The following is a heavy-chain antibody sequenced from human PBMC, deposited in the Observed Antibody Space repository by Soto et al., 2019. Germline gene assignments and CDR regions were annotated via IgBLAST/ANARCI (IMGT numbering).Heavy chain of an antibody. CDR3: AKARGVITTAFDN. CDR1: GDTFSNSA. Sequence: QVQLVQSGAEVKKPGSSMTVACKVSGDTFSNSAINWVRQAPGQGLAWLGGIIPYFGAADAAPAFQGRVTIIADDATSTVYMELTNPRHEDTGVYYCAKARGVITTAFDNWGQGTLVTGSS. CDR2: IIPYFGAA. V-gene: IGHV1-69*01. J-gene: IGHJ4*02. D-gene: IGHD3-3*01.